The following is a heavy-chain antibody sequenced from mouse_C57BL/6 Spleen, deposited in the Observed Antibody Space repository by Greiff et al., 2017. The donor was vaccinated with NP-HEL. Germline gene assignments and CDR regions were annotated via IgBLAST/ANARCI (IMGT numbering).Heavy chain of an antibody. CDR1: GYSITSGYG. CDR2: ISYSGST. CDR3: ARTARIKY. D-gene: IGHD1-2*01. Sequence: EVHLVESGPGLVKPSQSLSLTCTVTGYSITSGYGWNWIRQFPGNKLEWMGYISYSGSTNYNPSLKSRISITLDTSKNQFFLQLNSVTTEDTATYYCARTARIKYLGQGTTLTVSS. J-gene: IGHJ2*01. V-gene: IGHV3-2*02.